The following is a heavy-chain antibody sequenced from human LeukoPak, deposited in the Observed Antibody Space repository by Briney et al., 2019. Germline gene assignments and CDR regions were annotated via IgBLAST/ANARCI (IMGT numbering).Heavy chain of an antibody. J-gene: IGHJ4*02. CDR2: ISGSGGST. V-gene: IGHV3-23*01. CDR3: AKSTYYYDSSGFSMLN. CDR1: GFTFSSYA. Sequence: GGSLRLSCAASGFTFSSYAMSWVRQAPGKGLEWVSAISGSGGSTYYADSVKGRFTISRDNSKNTLYLQMNSLRAEDTAVYYCAKSTYYYDSSGFSMLNWGQGTLVTVS. D-gene: IGHD3-22*01.